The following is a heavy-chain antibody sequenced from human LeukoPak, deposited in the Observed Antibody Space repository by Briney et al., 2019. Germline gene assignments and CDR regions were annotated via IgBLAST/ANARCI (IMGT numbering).Heavy chain of an antibody. D-gene: IGHD3-3*01. Sequence: GGPLRLTCAASGFTFVDYAIHSVRQAPGKGMELVSLISWGGGSTYYADPVEGRFTISRDNSKDSLYLQMNSLRAEDTALYYCAREGLTNLLRFLEPAYWGQGTLVIVSS. J-gene: IGHJ4*02. CDR1: GFTFVDYA. CDR3: AREGLTNLLRFLEPAY. V-gene: IGHV3-43D*03. CDR2: ISWGGGST.